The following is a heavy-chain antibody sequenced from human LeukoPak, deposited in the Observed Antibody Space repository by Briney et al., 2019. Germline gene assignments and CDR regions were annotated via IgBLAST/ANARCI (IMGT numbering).Heavy chain of an antibody. Sequence: GGSLRLSCADSGFTFDDYAMHWVRPAPGKGLEWVSLISGEGGSAYYADSVKGRFTISRDKSKNSLYLQMNSLRTEDTALYYCAKNSGSSYYFDYWGQGTLVTVSS. CDR1: GFTFDDYA. CDR2: ISGEGGSA. J-gene: IGHJ4*02. CDR3: AKNSGSSYYFDY. D-gene: IGHD1-26*01. V-gene: IGHV3-43*02.